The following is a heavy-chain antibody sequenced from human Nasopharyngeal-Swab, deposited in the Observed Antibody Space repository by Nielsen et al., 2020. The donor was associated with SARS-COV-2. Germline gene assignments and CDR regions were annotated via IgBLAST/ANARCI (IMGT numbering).Heavy chain of an antibody. D-gene: IGHD3-3*01. V-gene: IGHV4-59*01. CDR1: GGSFSGYY. CDR3: ARGSTRITIFGVVIPYFDY. CDR2: IYYSGST. J-gene: IGHJ4*02. Sequence: SETLSLTCAVYGGSFSGYYWSWIRQPPGKGLEWIGYIYYSGSTNYNPSLKSRVTISVDTSKNQFSLKLSSVTAADTAVYYCARGSTRITIFGVVIPYFDYWGQGTLVTVSS.